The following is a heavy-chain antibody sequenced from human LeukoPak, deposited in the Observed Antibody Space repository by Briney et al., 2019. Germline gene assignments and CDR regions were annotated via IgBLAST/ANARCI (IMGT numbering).Heavy chain of an antibody. Sequence: SETLSLTCTVSGGSISSSNYYWGWIRQPPGKGLELIGSIYYSGSTNYNPSLKSRVTISVDTSKNQFSLKLSSVTAADTAVYYCAREAVPMAWYFDLWGRGTLVTVSS. CDR3: AREAVPMAWYFDL. CDR1: GGSISSSNYY. V-gene: IGHV4-39*07. J-gene: IGHJ2*01. D-gene: IGHD2-8*01. CDR2: IYYSGST.